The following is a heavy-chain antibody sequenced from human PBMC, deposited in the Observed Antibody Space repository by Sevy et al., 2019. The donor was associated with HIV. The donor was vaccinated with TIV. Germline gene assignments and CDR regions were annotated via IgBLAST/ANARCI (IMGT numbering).Heavy chain of an antibody. V-gene: IGHV3-23*01. D-gene: IGHD3-10*01. CDR1: GFTFSSYA. CDR3: AKHRGSLLWAYYFDY. Sequence: GGSLRLSCAASGFTFSSYAMSWVRQAPGKGLEWVSAISGSGGSTYYADSVKGRFTISKDNSKNTLYLQMNSLRAEDTAVYYCAKHRGSLLWAYYFDYCGQGTLVTVSS. CDR2: ISGSGGST. J-gene: IGHJ4*02.